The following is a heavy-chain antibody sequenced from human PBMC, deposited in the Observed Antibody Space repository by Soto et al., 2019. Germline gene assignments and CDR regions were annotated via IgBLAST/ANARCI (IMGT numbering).Heavy chain of an antibody. D-gene: IGHD1-1*01. V-gene: IGHV4-34*01. J-gene: IGHJ4*02. Sequence: SETLSLTCTVSGGSFSGYFWTWIRQPPGKGLEWLAEINHSGITNYNPSVESRVSMSVDTSKNQFSLRLYSVTAADTAVYYCVRGPYNYNSRYFDYWGQGTMVTVSS. CDR1: GGSFSGYF. CDR2: INHSGIT. CDR3: VRGPYNYNSRYFDY.